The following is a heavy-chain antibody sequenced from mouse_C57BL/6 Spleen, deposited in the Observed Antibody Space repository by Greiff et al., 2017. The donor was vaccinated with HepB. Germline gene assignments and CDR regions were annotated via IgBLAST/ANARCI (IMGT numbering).Heavy chain of an antibody. Sequence: EVMLVESGEGLVKPGGSLKLSCAASGFTFSSYAMSWVRQTPEKRLEWVAYISSGGDYIYYADTVKGRFTISRDNARNTLYLQMSSLKSEDTAMYYCTRDQGGYYSNFFDYWGQGTTLTVSS. J-gene: IGHJ2*01. CDR3: TRDQGGYYSNFFDY. D-gene: IGHD2-5*01. V-gene: IGHV5-9-1*02. CDR1: GFTFSSYA. CDR2: ISSGGDYI.